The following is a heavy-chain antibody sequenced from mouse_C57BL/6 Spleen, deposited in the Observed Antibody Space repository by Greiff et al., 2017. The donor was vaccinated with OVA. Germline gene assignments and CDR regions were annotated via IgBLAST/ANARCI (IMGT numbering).Heavy chain of an antibody. CDR1: GYTFTDYY. Sequence: QVQLQQPGAELVKPGASVKISCKASGYTFTDYYINWVKQRPGQDLEWIGKIGPGSGSTYYNEKFKGKATLTADKSSSTAYMQLSSLTSEDSAVYFCAREIYYYVFDYWGQGTTLTVSS. D-gene: IGHD1-1*01. CDR3: AREIYYYVFDY. CDR2: IGPGSGST. J-gene: IGHJ2*01. V-gene: IGHV1-77*01.